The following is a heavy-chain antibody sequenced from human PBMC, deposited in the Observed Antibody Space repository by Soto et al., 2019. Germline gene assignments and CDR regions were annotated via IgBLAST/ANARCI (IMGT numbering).Heavy chain of an antibody. CDR1: GGSISSSSYY. D-gene: IGHD2-2*01. V-gene: IGHV4-39*01. J-gene: IGHJ4*02. CDR2: IYYSGST. CDR3: ASNIVVVPAAMRDTDY. Sequence: SETLSLTCTVSGGSISSSSYYWGWIRQPPGKGLEWIGSIYYSGSTYYNPSLKSRVTISVDTSKNQFSLKLSSVTAADTAVYYCASNIVVVPAAMRDTDYWGQGTLVTVSS.